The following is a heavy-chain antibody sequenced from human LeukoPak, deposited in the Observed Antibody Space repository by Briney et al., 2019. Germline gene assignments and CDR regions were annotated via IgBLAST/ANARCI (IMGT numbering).Heavy chain of an antibody. J-gene: IGHJ6*03. Sequence: DSVKVSCKASGYTFTSYGISWVRQAPGQGLEWMGWISAYNGNTNYAQKLQGRVTMTTDTSTSTAYMELRSLRSEDTAVYYCARGGHCSSTSCYTEYYYYYMDVWGKGTTVTVSS. V-gene: IGHV1-18*01. CDR3: ARGGHCSSTSCYTEYYYYYMDV. CDR1: GYTFTSYG. CDR2: ISAYNGNT. D-gene: IGHD2-2*02.